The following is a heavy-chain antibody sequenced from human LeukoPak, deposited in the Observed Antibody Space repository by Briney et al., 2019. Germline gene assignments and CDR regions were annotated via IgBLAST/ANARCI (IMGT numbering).Heavy chain of an antibody. J-gene: IGHJ4*02. CDR1: GGSFSGYY. D-gene: IGHD5-24*01. CDR3: ARRSYNSPFRY. Sequence: SETVSLTCAVYGGSFSGYYWTWIRQPPGKGPEWIGEINHSGSTNYNPSLKSRVTISVDTSKNQFSLKLSSVTAADTAVYYCARRSYNSPFRYWGQGTLVTVSS. CDR2: INHSGST. V-gene: IGHV4-34*01.